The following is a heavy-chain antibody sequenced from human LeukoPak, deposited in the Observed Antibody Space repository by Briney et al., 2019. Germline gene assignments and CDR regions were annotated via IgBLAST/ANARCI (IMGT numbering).Heavy chain of an antibody. D-gene: IGHD6-19*01. V-gene: IGHV4-39*01. CDR3: ARWYSSGWAFDY. Sequence: SETLSLTCTVSGGSISSSGYYWVWIRQPPGKGLEWIATIYYSGSTYYNPSLKSRVTISLDTSKNQFSLKLSSVTAADRAVYYCARWYSSGWAFDYWGQGTLVTVSS. CDR2: IYYSGST. J-gene: IGHJ4*02. CDR1: GGSISSSGYY.